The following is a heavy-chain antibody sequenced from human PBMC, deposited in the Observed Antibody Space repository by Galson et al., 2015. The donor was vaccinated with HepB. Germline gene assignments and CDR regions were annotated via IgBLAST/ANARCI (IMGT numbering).Heavy chain of an antibody. CDR3: ARDRSITMVQGALRYFDY. CDR2: ISAYNGNT. D-gene: IGHD3-10*01. V-gene: IGHV1-18*01. J-gene: IGHJ4*02. CDR1: GYTFTSYG. Sequence: SVKVSCKASGYTFTSYGISWVRQAPGQGLEWMGWISAYNGNTNYAQKLQGRVTMTTDTSTSTAYMELRSLRSDDTAVYYCARDRSITMVQGALRYFDYWGQGTLVTVSS.